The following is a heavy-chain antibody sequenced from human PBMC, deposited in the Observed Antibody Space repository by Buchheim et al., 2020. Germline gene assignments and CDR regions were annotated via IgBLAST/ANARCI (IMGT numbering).Heavy chain of an antibody. CDR1: GFTFSSYA. V-gene: IGHV3-30*04. J-gene: IGHJ4*02. CDR3: ARDYNWNCADY. CDR2: ISYDGSNK. D-gene: IGHD1-7*01. Sequence: QVQLVESGGGVVQPGRSLRLSCAASGFTFSSYAMHWVRQAPGKGLEWVAVISYDGSNKYYADSVKGRFTISRDNSKNTLYLQMNSLRAEDTAAYYCARDYNWNCADYWGQGTL.